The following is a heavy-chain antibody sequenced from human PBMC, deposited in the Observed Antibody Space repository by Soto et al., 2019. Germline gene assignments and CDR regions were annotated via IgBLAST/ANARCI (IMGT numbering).Heavy chain of an antibody. CDR2: IYSGDGT. CDR3: ARDNWNYVSAFDI. J-gene: IGHJ3*02. CDR1: GFTVTSNY. Sequence: GWSLRLSCAASGFTVTSNYMSWVRQAPGKGLEWVSLIYSGDGTYYADSVKGRFTISRHNSKNMLYLQMNSLRAEDTAVYYCARDNWNYVSAFDIWGQGTMVTVS. D-gene: IGHD1-7*01. V-gene: IGHV3-66*01.